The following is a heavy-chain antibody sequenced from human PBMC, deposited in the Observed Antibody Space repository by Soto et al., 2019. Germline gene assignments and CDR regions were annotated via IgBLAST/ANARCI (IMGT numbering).Heavy chain of an antibody. Sequence: SETQSLTCTVSGGSIRSGDYYWSWIRQPPGKGLEWIGYIYYSGSTYYNPSLKSRVTISVDTSKNQFSLRLSSVTAADTAVYYCARAFDILTRYYFDYWGQGTLVTVSS. CDR2: IYYSGST. J-gene: IGHJ4*02. D-gene: IGHD3-9*01. CDR3: ARAFDILTRYYFDY. V-gene: IGHV4-30-4*01. CDR1: GGSIRSGDYY.